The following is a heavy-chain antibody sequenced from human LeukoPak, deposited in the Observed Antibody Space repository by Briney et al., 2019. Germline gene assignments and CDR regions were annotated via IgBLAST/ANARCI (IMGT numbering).Heavy chain of an antibody. Sequence: GGSLRLSCAASGFTFNNYAMSWVRQAPGKGLEWVSAISGTSGRTYYADSVKGRFTISRDNSKNTLYLRMNSLRAEDTAVYYCAKAVDYDFWSGLPYFDYWGQGTLVTVSS. CDR2: ISGTSGRT. D-gene: IGHD3-3*01. CDR1: GFTFNNYA. J-gene: IGHJ4*02. V-gene: IGHV3-23*01. CDR3: AKAVDYDFWSGLPYFDY.